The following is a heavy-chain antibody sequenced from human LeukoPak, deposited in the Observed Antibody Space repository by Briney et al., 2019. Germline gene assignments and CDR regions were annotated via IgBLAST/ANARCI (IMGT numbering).Heavy chain of an antibody. CDR3: VQSSPTIDY. CDR1: GFTFSSYW. J-gene: IGHJ4*02. V-gene: IGHV3-74*01. D-gene: IGHD5-12*01. CDR2: INSDGRST. Sequence: GGALSLSCAASGFTFSSYWMHWVRQAPGKGLVWVSRINSDGRSTTYAASVKCRFTIPRDNSKNTLALQMNSLRAEDTAVYYCVQSSPTIDYWGQGTLVTVSS.